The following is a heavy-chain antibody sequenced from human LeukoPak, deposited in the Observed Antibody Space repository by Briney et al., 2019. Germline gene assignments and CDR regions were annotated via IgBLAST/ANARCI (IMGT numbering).Heavy chain of an antibody. CDR1: GYSISSGYY. Sequence: SETLSLTCTISGYSISSGYYWGWIRQPPGKGLEWIGSIYHSGSTYYNPSLKSRVTISLDTSENQFSLKLSSVTAADTAVYYCGRDLYSSGWGYFDYWGQGTLVTVSS. D-gene: IGHD6-19*01. CDR3: GRDLYSSGWGYFDY. CDR2: IYHSGST. V-gene: IGHV4-38-2*02. J-gene: IGHJ4*02.